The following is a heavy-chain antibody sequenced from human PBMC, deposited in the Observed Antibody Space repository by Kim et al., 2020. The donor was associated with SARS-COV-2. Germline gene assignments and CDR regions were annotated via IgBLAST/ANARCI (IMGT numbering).Heavy chain of an antibody. Sequence: GGSLRLSCAASGFTFSSYWMSWVRQAPGKGLEWVANIKQDGSEKYYVDSVKGRFTISRDNAKNSLYLQMNSLRAEDTAVDYCARDLKSIAARNGNYYYYYYRDVWGKGTAVTVS. V-gene: IGHV3-7*01. D-gene: IGHD6-6*01. J-gene: IGHJ6*03. CDR3: ARDLKSIAARNGNYYYYYYRDV. CDR2: IKQDGSEK. CDR1: GFTFSSYW.